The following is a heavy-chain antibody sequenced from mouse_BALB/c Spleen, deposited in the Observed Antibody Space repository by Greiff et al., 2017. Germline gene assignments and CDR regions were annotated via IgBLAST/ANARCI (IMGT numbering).Heavy chain of an antibody. CDR1: GYSITSDYA. Sequence: EVQLVESGPGLVKPSQSLSLTCTVTGYSITSDYAWNWIRQFPGNKLEWMGYISYSGSTSYNPSLKSRISITRDTSKNQFFLQLNSVTTEDTATYYCARGGYYGPWFAYWGQGTLVTVSA. CDR3: ARGGYYGPWFAY. CDR2: ISYSGST. V-gene: IGHV3-2*02. D-gene: IGHD1-2*01. J-gene: IGHJ3*01.